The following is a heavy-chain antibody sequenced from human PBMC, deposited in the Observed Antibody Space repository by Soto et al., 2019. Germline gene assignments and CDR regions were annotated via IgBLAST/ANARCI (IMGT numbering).Heavy chain of an antibody. CDR1: GFTFSNAW. CDR3: TTVVYDFWSGYYYNYFDY. CDR2: IKSKTDGGTT. J-gene: IGHJ4*02. V-gene: IGHV3-15*01. Sequence: GGSLRLSCAASGFTFSNAWMSWVRQAPGKGLEWVGRIKSKTDGGTTDYAAPVKGRFTISRDDSKNTLYLQMNSLKTEDTAVYYCTTVVYDFWSGYYYNYFDYWGQGTLVTVSS. D-gene: IGHD3-3*01.